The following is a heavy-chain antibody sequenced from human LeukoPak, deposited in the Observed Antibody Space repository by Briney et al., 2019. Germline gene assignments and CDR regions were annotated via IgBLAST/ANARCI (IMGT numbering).Heavy chain of an antibody. D-gene: IGHD3-22*01. Sequence: SETLSLTCAVYGGSFSGYYWSWIRQPPGKGLEWIGEINHSGSTNYNPSLKSRVTISVETSKNQFSLKLSSVTAADTAVYYCARGPSLHYYDSSGYFDYWGQGTLVTVSS. J-gene: IGHJ4*02. CDR1: GGSFSGYY. V-gene: IGHV4-34*01. CDR2: INHSGST. CDR3: ARGPSLHYYDSSGYFDY.